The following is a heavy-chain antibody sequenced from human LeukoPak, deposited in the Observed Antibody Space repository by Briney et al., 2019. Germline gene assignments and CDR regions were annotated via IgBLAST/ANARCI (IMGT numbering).Heavy chain of an antibody. J-gene: IGHJ4*02. CDR2: INGTGSTT. CDR1: GFIFGNYY. CDR3: AKTGSSSWGYFDY. V-gene: IGHV3-23*01. Sequence: PGGSLRLSCEASGFIFGNYYMSWVRQAPGKGLEWVAAINGTGSTTYHADSVKGRFTISRDNSKNTLYLQMNSLRPEDTAVYYCAKTGSSSWGYFDYWGQGTLVTVSS. D-gene: IGHD6-13*01.